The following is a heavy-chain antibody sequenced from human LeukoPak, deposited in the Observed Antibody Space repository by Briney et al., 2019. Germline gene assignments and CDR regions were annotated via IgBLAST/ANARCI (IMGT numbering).Heavy chain of an antibody. CDR3: ARAADYGGNLPDY. CDR2: IIPILGIA. D-gene: IGHD4-23*01. Sequence: ASVKVSCKASACTFINFFIHRVRQAPGQGLEWMGRIIPILGIANYAQKFQGRVTITADKSTSTAYMELSSLRSEDTAVYYCARAADYGGNLPDYWGQGTLVTVSS. J-gene: IGHJ4*02. V-gene: IGHV1-69*02. CDR1: ACTFINFF.